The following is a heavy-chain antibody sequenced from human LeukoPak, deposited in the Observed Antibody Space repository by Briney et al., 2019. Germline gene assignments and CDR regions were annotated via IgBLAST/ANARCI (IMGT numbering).Heavy chain of an antibody. CDR2: IGGSGSTT. J-gene: IGHJ4*02. D-gene: IGHD3-10*01. V-gene: IGHV3-23*01. Sequence: PGGSLRLSCVASGLTFGNYGMNWVRQAPGKGLEWVSSIGGSGSTTYYADSVRGRSTISRDNSKNSMYLQMSSLRAEDTAIYYCAEVESSYCRIWGQGTLVTVSS. CDR1: GLTFGNYG. CDR3: AEVESSYCRI.